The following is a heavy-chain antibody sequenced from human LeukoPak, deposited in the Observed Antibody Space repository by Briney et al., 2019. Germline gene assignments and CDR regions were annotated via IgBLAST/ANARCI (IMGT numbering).Heavy chain of an antibody. Sequence: PGGSLRLSCAASGFAVSNSYMSWVRQPPGKGLEWVSAISGSGGSTYYADSVKGRFTISRDNSKNTLYLQMNRLRAEDTAVYYWGKDRGGGATNIYYFDYWGQGTLVTVSS. CDR3: GKDRGGGATNIYYFDY. J-gene: IGHJ4*02. CDR1: GFAVSNSY. D-gene: IGHD1-26*01. V-gene: IGHV3-23*01. CDR2: ISGSGGST.